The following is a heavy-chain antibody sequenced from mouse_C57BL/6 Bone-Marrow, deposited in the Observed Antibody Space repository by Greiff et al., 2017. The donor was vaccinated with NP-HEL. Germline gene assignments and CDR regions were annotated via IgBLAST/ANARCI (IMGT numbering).Heavy chain of an antibody. CDR2: IYPRNGST. V-gene: IGHV1-78*01. Sequence: QVQLQQPDAELVKPGASVKISCKASGYTFTDYIINWMKQRPEQGLEWIGDIYPRNGSTKYNEKFKGKATLTVDKSSSTAYMQLNSLTSEDSAVYFCAREEDDGYSVGYWGQGTTLTVSS. CDR1: GYTFTDYI. CDR3: AREEDDGYSVGY. D-gene: IGHD2-3*01. J-gene: IGHJ2*01.